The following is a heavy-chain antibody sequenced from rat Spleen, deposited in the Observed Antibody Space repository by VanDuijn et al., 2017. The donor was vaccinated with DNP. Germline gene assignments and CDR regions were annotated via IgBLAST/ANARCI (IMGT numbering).Heavy chain of an antibody. CDR3: ARRGPEGMD. CDR2: ISPSGGGT. D-gene: IGHD1-11*01. Sequence: EVQLVESGGGLVQPGRSMKLSCAVSGLTFSRFPMAWVRQAPTKGLEWVTSISPSGGGTYYRDSVKGRFTISRDNAKSTLYLQMNSLKSEDTATYYCARRGPEGMDWGQGVMVTVSS. CDR1: GLTFSRFP. J-gene: IGHJ2*01. V-gene: IGHV5-46*01.